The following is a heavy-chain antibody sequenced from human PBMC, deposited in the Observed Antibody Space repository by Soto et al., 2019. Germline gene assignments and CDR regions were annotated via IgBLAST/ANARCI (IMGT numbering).Heavy chain of an antibody. D-gene: IGHD6-13*01. CDR2: IIPIFGTA. V-gene: IGHV1-69*13. Sequence: GASVKVSCKASVYTFTGCYMHWVRQAPGQGLEWMGGIIPIFGTANYAQKFQGRVTITADESTSTAYMELSSLRSEDTAVYYCALERYSSSWYGHWFDPWGQGTLVTVSS. J-gene: IGHJ5*02. CDR3: ALERYSSSWYGHWFDP. CDR1: VYTFTGCY.